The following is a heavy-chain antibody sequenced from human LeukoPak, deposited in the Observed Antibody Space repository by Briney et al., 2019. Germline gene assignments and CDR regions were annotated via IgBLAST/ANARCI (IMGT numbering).Heavy chain of an antibody. CDR2: IYYSGST. Sequence: SETLSLTCTVSGGSISSSSYYWGWIRQPPGKGLEWIGSIYYSGSTYYNPSLKSRVTISVDTSKNQFSLKLSSVTAADTAVYYCARLRYCSSTSCPPEDYYFDYWGQGTLVTVSS. CDR3: ARLRYCSSTSCPPEDYYFDY. J-gene: IGHJ4*02. CDR1: GGSISSSSYY. D-gene: IGHD2-2*01. V-gene: IGHV4-39*01.